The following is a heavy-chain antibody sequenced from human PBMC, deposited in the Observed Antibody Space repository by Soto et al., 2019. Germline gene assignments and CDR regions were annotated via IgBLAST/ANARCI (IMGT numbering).Heavy chain of an antibody. D-gene: IGHD5-12*01. CDR1: GYAFSKYG. CDR2: IRPDNGDT. CDR3: AKSYDSGFDP. Sequence: QLPLVQSGAEVERPGASVRVSCKAYGYAFSKYGISWIRQAPGQGLEWMGWIRPDNGDTNYAQKFQGRVTMTTDTSSNTAYMELRSLRSDDTAVYYCAKSYDSGFDPWGQGTLVSVSS. V-gene: IGHV1-18*04. J-gene: IGHJ5*02.